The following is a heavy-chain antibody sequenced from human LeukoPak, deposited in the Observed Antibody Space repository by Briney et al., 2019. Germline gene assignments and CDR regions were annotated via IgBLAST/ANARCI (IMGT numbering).Heavy chain of an antibody. D-gene: IGHD3-22*01. V-gene: IGHV1-69*04. Sequence: VASVKVSCKASGGTFSSYAISWVRQAPGQGLEWMGRIIPILGIANYAQKFQGRVTITADKSTSTAYMELSSLRSEDTAVYYCARDTYYYDSSGYSTITAFDYWGQGTLVTVSS. CDR1: GGTFSSYA. J-gene: IGHJ4*02. CDR3: ARDTYYYDSSGYSTITAFDY. CDR2: IIPILGIA.